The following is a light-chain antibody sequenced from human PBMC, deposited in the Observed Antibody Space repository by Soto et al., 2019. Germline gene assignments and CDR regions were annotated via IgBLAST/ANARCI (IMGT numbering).Light chain of an antibody. CDR1: SSDVGFYDY. CDR3: SAYTSSSTLV. J-gene: IGLJ3*02. V-gene: IGLV2-14*01. CDR2: EVI. Sequence: QSALTQPASVSGSPGQSITISCTGTSSDVGFYDYVSWYQQHPGKAPKLIIYEVINRPSGVSNRFSGSKSGNTASLTISGLQAEDEADYYCSAYTSSSTLVFGGGTKVTVL.